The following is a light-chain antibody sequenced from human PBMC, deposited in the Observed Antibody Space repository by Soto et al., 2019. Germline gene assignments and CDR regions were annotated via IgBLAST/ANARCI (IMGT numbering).Light chain of an antibody. CDR3: QQYGSSPWT. J-gene: IGKJ1*01. V-gene: IGKV3-20*01. Sequence: EIVLTQSPGTLSLSPGERATLSCRASQSVSNSYIAWYQQKPGQAPRLLIYGASSRATGIPDRFSGRGSGTDFTLTISGLEPEDFAVYCCQQYGSSPWTLGQGTKVEIK. CDR2: GAS. CDR1: QSVSNSY.